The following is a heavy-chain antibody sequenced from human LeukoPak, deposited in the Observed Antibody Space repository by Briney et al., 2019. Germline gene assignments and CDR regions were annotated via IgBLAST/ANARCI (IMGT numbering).Heavy chain of an antibody. V-gene: IGHV3-23*01. Sequence: EGSLRLSCAASGFAFSSYTMTWVRQAPGKGLEWVSGISGSGGNTYHADSVKGRFTVSRDNSKNTLYLQMNSLRAEDTAVYYCARNVGFGAYAFDIWGQGTMVTVSS. CDR1: GFAFSSYT. CDR3: ARNVGFGAYAFDI. J-gene: IGHJ3*02. CDR2: ISGSGGNT. D-gene: IGHD3-10*01.